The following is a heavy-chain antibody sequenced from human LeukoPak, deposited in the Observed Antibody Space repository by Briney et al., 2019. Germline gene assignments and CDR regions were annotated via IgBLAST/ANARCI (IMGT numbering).Heavy chain of an antibody. CDR1: GFTFSTYE. J-gene: IGHJ5*02. V-gene: IGHV3-48*03. CDR3: ARDNYYYASSGYYLRWFDP. D-gene: IGHD3-22*01. Sequence: GGSLRLSCAASGFTFSTYEMNWVRQAPGKGLEWISFISSSGGSTDYADSVKGRFTISRDNANGSLSLQMNSLRAEDTAVYYCARDNYYYASSGYYLRWFDPWGQGTLVTVSS. CDR2: ISSSGGST.